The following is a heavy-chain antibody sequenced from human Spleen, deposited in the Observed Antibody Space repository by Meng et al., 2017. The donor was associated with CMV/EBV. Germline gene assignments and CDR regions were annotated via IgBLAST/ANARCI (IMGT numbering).Heavy chain of an antibody. V-gene: IGHV4-34*01. Sequence: QVQLQQWGAGLLKPSETLSLTCAVYGGSFSGYYWSWIRQPPGKGLEWIGEINHSGSTNYNPSLKSRVTVSVDTSKNQFSLKLSSVTAADTAVYYCARDPIVGAWGGFDYWGQGTLVTVSS. J-gene: IGHJ4*02. CDR3: ARDPIVGAWGGFDY. D-gene: IGHD1-26*01. CDR2: INHSGST. CDR1: GGSFSGYY.